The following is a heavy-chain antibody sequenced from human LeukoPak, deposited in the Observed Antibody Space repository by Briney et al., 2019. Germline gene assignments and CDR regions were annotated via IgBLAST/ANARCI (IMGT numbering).Heavy chain of an antibody. CDR3: AKVSGSGWHFDH. Sequence: GGSLRLSCAASGFTFGNSEMNWVRQAPGKGLDWVSFISSTGSLIYYADSVKGRFTISRDSAKNSLYLQMDSLRVEDTAVHYCAKVSGSGWHFDHWGQGTLVTVSS. V-gene: IGHV3-48*03. CDR2: ISSTGSLI. J-gene: IGHJ4*02. D-gene: IGHD6-19*01. CDR1: GFTFGNSE.